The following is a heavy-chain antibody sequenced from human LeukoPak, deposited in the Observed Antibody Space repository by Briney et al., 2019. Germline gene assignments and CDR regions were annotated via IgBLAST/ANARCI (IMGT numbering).Heavy chain of an antibody. CDR2: INHSGST. D-gene: IGHD1-26*01. V-gene: IGHV4-34*01. CDR1: GGSFSGYY. CDR3: AREVGATGFGKAFDY. J-gene: IGHJ4*02. Sequence: SETPSLTCAVYGGSFSGYYWSWIRQPPGKGLEWIGEINHSGSTNYNPSLKSRVTISVDTSKNQFSLKLSSVTAADTAVYYCAREVGATGFGKAFDYWGQGTLVTVSS.